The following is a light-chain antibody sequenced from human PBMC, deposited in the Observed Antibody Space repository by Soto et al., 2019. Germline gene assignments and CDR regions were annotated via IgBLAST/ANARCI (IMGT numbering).Light chain of an antibody. CDR1: QDIDDD. CDR2: EAS. V-gene: IGKV1-33*01. Sequence: DFPRTQSPSSLSASVGDRVTITCQANQDIDDDLNWYQQKAGKAPKILMHEASTLEPGVPSRFSGSGSGTDFTFTISSLQTEDIATYYCQQYANLPYTFGQGTKLEIK. CDR3: QQYANLPYT. J-gene: IGKJ2*01.